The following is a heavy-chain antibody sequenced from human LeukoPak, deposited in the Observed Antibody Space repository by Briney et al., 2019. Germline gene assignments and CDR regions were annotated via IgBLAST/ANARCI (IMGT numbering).Heavy chain of an antibody. CDR2: FDPEDGET. CDR3: ATARRRELSYGHRN. CDR1: GYTLTELS. Sequence: ASVKVSCKVSGYTLTELSMHWVRQAPGKGLEWMGGFDPEDGETIYAQKFQGRVTMTEDTSTDTAYMGLSSLRSEDTAVYYCATARRRELSYGHRNWGQGTLVTVSS. D-gene: IGHD5-18*01. J-gene: IGHJ1*01. V-gene: IGHV1-24*01.